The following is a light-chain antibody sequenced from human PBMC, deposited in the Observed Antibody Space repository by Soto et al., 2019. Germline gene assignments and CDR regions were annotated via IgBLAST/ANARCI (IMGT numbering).Light chain of an antibody. Sequence: IVLTQSPGTLSLSPGERATLSCRASQTVTRSYLAWYQHKPGQAPRLLISGISRRSPGIPDRFSGDGSGTDFTLTISRLEPEDYAVYYCHQYDCSPITFGQGTRLEIK. CDR1: QTVTRSY. V-gene: IGKV3-20*01. CDR3: HQYDCSPIT. CDR2: GIS. J-gene: IGKJ5*01.